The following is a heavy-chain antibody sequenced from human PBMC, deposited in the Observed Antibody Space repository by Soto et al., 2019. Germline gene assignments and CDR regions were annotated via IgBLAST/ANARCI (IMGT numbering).Heavy chain of an antibody. CDR2: IWYDGSNK. CDR1: GFTFSSYG. J-gene: IGHJ4*02. V-gene: IGHV3-33*01. Sequence: GGSLRLSCAASGFTFSSYGMHWVRQAPGKGLEWVAVIWYDGSNKYYADSVKGRFTISRDNSKNTLYLQMNSLRAEDTAVYYCARESIGYFDWLLNPDYWGQGTLVTVSS. CDR3: ARESIGYFDWLLNPDY. D-gene: IGHD3-9*01.